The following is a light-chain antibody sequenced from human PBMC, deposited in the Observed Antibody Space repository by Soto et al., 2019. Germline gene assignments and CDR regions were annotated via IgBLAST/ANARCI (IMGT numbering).Light chain of an antibody. CDR1: QCVSSN. CDR2: GAS. Sequence: EIVITHSPATLSFSPVERATLSCRASQCVSSNLAWYQQKPGQAPRLLIYGASTRATGIPARFSGSGSGTEFTLTISSLQSEDYAVYYCHQYNNWPPWTFGQGTKVDIK. J-gene: IGKJ1*01. V-gene: IGKV3-15*01. CDR3: HQYNNWPPWT.